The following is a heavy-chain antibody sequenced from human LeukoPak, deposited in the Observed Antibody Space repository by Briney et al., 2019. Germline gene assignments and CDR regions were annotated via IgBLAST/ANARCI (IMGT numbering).Heavy chain of an antibody. D-gene: IGHD2-15*01. CDR3: ARVPPPYCNGDSCYSFLYFPH. CDR1: GYPFTNYD. V-gene: IGHV1-8*01. J-gene: IGHJ1*01. CDR2: MNPTSGNT. Sequence: ASVKVSCRASGYPFTNYDINWVRQATGQGLEWMGWMNPTSGNTGSAQKFQGRVTMTSDISISTAYMELSTLRSEDTAVYYCARVPPPYCNGDSCYSFLYFPHWGQGTVVTVSS.